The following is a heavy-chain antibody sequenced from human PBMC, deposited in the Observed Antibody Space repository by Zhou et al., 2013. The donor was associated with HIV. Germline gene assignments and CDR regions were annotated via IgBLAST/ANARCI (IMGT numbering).Heavy chain of an antibody. J-gene: IGHJ6*03. Sequence: QVHLVQSEAEVKKPGASVKVSCKASGYTFTGYYMYWVRQAPGQGLEWMGWINPNNGGTKYAQNFQGRVTMTRDTSISTAYMELTRLRSDDTAVYYCARGSALQYFDLYIYYMDVWGKGTTVTVSS. CDR1: GYTFTGYY. CDR2: INPNNGGT. CDR3: ARGSALQYFDLYIYYMDV. V-gene: IGHV1-2*02. D-gene: IGHD3-9*01.